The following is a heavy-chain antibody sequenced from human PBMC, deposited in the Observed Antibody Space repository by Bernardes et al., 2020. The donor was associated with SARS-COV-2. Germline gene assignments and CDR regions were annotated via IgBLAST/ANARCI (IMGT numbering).Heavy chain of an antibody. Sequence: SETLSLTCAVYGGSFSGYYWSWIRQPPGKGLEWIGEINHSGSTNYNPSLKSRVTISVDTSKNQFSLKLSSVTAADTAVYYCARDRIVGVLDGAFDIWGPGTMVTVSS. J-gene: IGHJ3*02. D-gene: IGHD1-26*01. CDR3: ARDRIVGVLDGAFDI. CDR2: INHSGST. CDR1: GGSFSGYY. V-gene: IGHV4-34*01.